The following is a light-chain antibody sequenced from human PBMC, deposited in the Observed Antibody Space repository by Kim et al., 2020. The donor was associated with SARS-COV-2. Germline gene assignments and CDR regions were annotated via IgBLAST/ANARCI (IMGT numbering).Light chain of an antibody. CDR3: QVWDSSIVV. Sequence: SYELTQPLSVSVALGQTARITCGGNNIESKNVHWYQQKPGQAPVLVIYRDSNRPSGIPERFSGSNSGNTATLTISRAQVGDEADYYCQVWDSSIVVFGGGTKVTVL. J-gene: IGLJ2*01. V-gene: IGLV3-9*01. CDR1: NIESKN. CDR2: RDS.